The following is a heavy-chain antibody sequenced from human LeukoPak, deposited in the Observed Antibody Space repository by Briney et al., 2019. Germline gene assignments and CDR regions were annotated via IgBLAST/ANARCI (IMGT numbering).Heavy chain of an antibody. V-gene: IGHV1-8*01. CDR1: GYTFTSYD. D-gene: IGHD6-13*01. CDR3: ARGPDSSSLAYYYYGMDV. CDR2: MNPNSGNT. J-gene: IGHJ6*02. Sequence: ASVKVSCKASGYTFTSYDINWVRQAPGQGLEWMGWMNPNSGNTGYAQKFQGRVTMTRNTSISTAYMELSSLRSEDTAVYYCARGPDSSSLAYYYYGMDVWGQGTTVTVSS.